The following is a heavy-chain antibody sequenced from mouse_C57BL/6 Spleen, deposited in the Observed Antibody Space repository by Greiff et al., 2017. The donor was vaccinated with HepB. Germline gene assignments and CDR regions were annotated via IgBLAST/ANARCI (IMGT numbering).Heavy chain of an antibody. CDR1: GYSITSGYY. CDR3: ARVRGTVVYFDY. J-gene: IGHJ2*01. CDR2: ISYDGSN. D-gene: IGHD1-1*01. V-gene: IGHV3-6*01. Sequence: EVQLQESGPGLVKPSQSLSLTCSVTGYSITSGYYWNWIRQFPGNKLEWMGYISYDGSNNYNPSLKNRISITRDTSKNQFCLKLNSVTTEDTATYYCARVRGTVVYFDYWGQGTTLTVSS.